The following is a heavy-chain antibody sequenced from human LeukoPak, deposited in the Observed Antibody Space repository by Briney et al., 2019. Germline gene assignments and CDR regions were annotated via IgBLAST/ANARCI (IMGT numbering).Heavy chain of an antibody. CDR3: TSVYFDWLAPFDY. V-gene: IGHV3-49*03. CDR2: IRSKAYGGTT. D-gene: IGHD3-9*01. CDR1: GFTFGDYA. J-gene: IGHJ4*02. Sequence: GGSLRLSCTASGFTFGDYAMSWFRQAPGKGLEWVGFIRSKAYGGTTEYAASVKGRFTISRDDSKSIAYLQMNSLKTEDTAVYYCTSVYFDWLAPFDYWGQGTLVTVSS.